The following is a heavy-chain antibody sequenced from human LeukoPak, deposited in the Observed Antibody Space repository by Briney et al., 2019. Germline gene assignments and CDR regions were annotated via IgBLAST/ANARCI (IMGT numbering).Heavy chain of an antibody. J-gene: IGHJ4*02. D-gene: IGHD6-6*01. Sequence: SETLSLTCTVSGGSISSSSYYWGWIRQPPGKGLEWIGSIYYSGSTYYNPSLKSRVTISVDTSKNQFSLKLSSVTAADTAVYYCARYIAARDYWGQETLVTVSS. CDR1: GGSISSSSYY. CDR3: ARYIAARDY. CDR2: IYYSGST. V-gene: IGHV4-39*01.